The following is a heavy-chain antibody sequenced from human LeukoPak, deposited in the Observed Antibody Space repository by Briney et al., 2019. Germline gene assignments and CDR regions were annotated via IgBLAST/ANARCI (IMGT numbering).Heavy chain of an antibody. CDR2: IYTSGST. CDR1: GGSISSGSYY. D-gene: IGHD6-19*01. J-gene: IGHJ4*02. Sequence: PSETLSLTCTVSGGSISSGSYYWSWIRQPGGKGLEWIGRIYTSGSTNYNPSLKSRVTISVDTSKNQFSLKLSSVTAADTAVYYCASIAVAGTPLDYWGQGTLVTVSS. CDR3: ASIAVAGTPLDY. V-gene: IGHV4-61*02.